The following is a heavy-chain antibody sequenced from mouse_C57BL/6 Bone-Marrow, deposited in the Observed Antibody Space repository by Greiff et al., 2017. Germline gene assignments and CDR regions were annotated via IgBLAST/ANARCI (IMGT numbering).Heavy chain of an antibody. CDR2: IDPSDSYT. V-gene: IGHV1-69*01. Sequence: VQLQQPGAELVMPGASVKLSCKASGYTFTSYWMHWVKQRPGQGLEWIGEIDPSDSYTNYNQKFTGKSTLTVDKSSSTAYMQLSSLTSEYSAVYYCARSSSTMVGAYWGQGTLVTVSA. CDR3: ARSSSTMVGAY. CDR1: GYTFTSYW. D-gene: IGHD2-1*01. J-gene: IGHJ3*01.